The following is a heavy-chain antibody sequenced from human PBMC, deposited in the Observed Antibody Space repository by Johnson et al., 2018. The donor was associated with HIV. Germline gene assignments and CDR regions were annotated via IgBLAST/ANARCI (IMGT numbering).Heavy chain of an antibody. CDR1: GFTFNEYD. V-gene: IGHV3-20*04. D-gene: IGHD2-21*01. Sequence: MQLVESGGGVVRPGGSLRLSCEASGFTFNEYDMSWVRQAPGKGLEWVSGIDWTGANAGYADSVKGRFTISRDNAKNSLYLQMNSLKIEDTAVYYCARDGYSGGFDIWGQGTMVTVSP. CDR2: IDWTGANA. CDR3: ARDGYSGGFDI. J-gene: IGHJ3*02.